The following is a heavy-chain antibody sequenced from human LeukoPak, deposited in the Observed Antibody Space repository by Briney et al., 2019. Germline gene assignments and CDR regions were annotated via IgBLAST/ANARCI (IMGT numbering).Heavy chain of an antibody. V-gene: IGHV1-18*01. CDR1: GGTFSSYA. Sequence: ASVKVSCKASGGTFSSYAISWVRQAPGQGLEWMGWISAYNGNTNYAQKLQGRVTMTTDTSTSTAYMELRSLRSDDAAVYYCARALRMDYFDYWGQGTLVTVSS. CDR2: ISAYNGNT. D-gene: IGHD2-15*01. CDR3: ARALRMDYFDY. J-gene: IGHJ4*02.